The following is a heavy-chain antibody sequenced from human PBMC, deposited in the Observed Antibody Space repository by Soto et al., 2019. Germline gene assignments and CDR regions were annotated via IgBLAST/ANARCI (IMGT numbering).Heavy chain of an antibody. Sequence: QVQLVESGGGVVQPGRSLRLSCAGSGFTFSGYAMHWVRQAPGKGLEWVAVISYDGSNKYYAESVKGRFTISRDNSENTGVLQMYSLRADDTAVYYCAREGPYSSGWRNWFDPWGQGTLVTVSS. CDR2: ISYDGSNK. V-gene: IGHV3-30-3*01. CDR3: AREGPYSSGWRNWFDP. J-gene: IGHJ5*02. D-gene: IGHD6-19*01. CDR1: GFTFSGYA.